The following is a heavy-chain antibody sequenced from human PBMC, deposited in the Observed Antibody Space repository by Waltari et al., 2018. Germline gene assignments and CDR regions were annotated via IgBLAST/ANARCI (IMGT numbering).Heavy chain of an antibody. D-gene: IGHD3-10*01. CDR3: AKEGGYSYYNNYFDS. Sequence: EAHLVESGGRETRPGGSLSLACVASGFDFAFNGMGWVRQGPGKGLEWVGSISYNGGKTYYAESVEGRFSISRDNAESSLYLQMNSLRVEDTALYYCAKEGGYSYYNNYFDSWGQGTRVTVSS. CDR1: GFDFAFNG. CDR2: ISYNGGKT. V-gene: IGHV3-20*04. J-gene: IGHJ5*01.